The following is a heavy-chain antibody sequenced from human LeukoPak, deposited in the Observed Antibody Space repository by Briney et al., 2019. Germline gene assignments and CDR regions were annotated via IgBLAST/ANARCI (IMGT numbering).Heavy chain of an antibody. V-gene: IGHV3-48*01. D-gene: IGHD3-3*01. Sequence: GGSLRLSCAASGFTFSSYSMNWVRQAPGKGLEWDSYISSSSSTIYYADSVKGRFTISRDDAKNSLYLQMNSLRAEDTAVYYCARTPYYDFWSGYYTGGDYWGQGTLVTVSS. CDR2: ISSSSSTI. CDR3: ARTPYYDFWSGYYTGGDY. J-gene: IGHJ4*02. CDR1: GFTFSSYS.